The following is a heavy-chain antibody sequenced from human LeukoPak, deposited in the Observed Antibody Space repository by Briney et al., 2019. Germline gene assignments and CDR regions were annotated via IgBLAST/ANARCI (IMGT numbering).Heavy chain of an antibody. CDR1: GFSFGTYA. CDR2: ITSGSITT. V-gene: IGHV3-48*02. CDR3: ARVEYYSGSYEDY. J-gene: IGHJ4*02. Sequence: QPGGSLRLSCVGSGFSFGTYAMSWVRQAPGKGLEWLSHITSGSITTHYADSVKGRLTVSRDNPKNSLYLQMNSLRDEDTAVYYCARVEYYSGSYEDYWGQGTLVTVSS. D-gene: IGHD3-10*01.